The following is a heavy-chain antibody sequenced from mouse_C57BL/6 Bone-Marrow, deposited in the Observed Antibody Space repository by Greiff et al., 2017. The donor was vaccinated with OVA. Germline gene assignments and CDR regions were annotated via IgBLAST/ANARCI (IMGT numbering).Heavy chain of an antibody. CDR3: TRGSLSIRPMDY. D-gene: IGHD1-1*02. J-gene: IGHJ4*01. V-gene: IGHV5-9-1*02. Sequence: VQLKDSGEGLVKPGGSLKLSCAASGFTFSSYAMSWVRQTPEKRLEWVAYISSGGDYIYYADTVKGRFIISSDNDRNTLYLQMSSLKSEDTAMYYCTRGSLSIRPMDYWGQGTSVTVSS. CDR1: GFTFSSYA. CDR2: ISSGGDYI.